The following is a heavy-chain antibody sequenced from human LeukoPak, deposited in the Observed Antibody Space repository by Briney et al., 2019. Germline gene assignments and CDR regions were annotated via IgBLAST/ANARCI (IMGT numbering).Heavy chain of an antibody. D-gene: IGHD2-8*01. CDR3: ARLKYCTNGVCYAGFDY. CDR1: GYTFTSYA. J-gene: IGHJ4*02. V-gene: IGHV1-3*01. CDR2: INAGNGNI. Sequence: VASVKVSCKASGYTFTSYAMHWVRQAPGQRLEWMGWINAGNGNIKYSQKFQGRVTITRDTSADTAYMELSSLRSEDTAVYYCARLKYCTNGVCYAGFDYWGQGTLATVSS.